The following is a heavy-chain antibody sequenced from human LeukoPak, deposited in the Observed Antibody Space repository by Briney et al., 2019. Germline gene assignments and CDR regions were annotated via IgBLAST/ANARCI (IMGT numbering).Heavy chain of an antibody. J-gene: IGHJ6*03. CDR2: ISGSGGST. CDR3: ARAAKWEFYHYYMDV. V-gene: IGHV3-23*01. D-gene: IGHD1-26*01. Sequence: GGSLRLSCAASGFTFSSYAMSWVRQAPGKGLEWVSAISGSGGSTYYADSVKGRFTISRDNSKNTLYLQMNSLRAEDTAVYYCARAAKWEFYHYYMDVWGKGTTVAVSS. CDR1: GFTFSSYA.